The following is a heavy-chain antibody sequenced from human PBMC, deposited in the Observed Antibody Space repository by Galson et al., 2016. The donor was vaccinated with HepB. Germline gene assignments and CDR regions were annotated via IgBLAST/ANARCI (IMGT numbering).Heavy chain of an antibody. CDR1: RFTFSSYA. Sequence: SLRLSCAASRFTFSSYAMHWVRQAPGKGLEYVSAISSNGGSTYYANSVKGRFTISRDNSKNTLYLQMGSLRAEDMAVYYCARSLTLYCISTTCYGNYYGMDVWGQGTTVTVSS. CDR3: ARSLTLYCISTTCYGNYYGMDV. J-gene: IGHJ6*02. V-gene: IGHV3-64*01. D-gene: IGHD2-2*01. CDR2: ISSNGGST.